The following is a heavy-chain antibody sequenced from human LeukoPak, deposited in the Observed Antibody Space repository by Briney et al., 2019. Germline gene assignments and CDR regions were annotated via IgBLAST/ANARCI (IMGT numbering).Heavy chain of an antibody. J-gene: IGHJ6*02. V-gene: IGHV3-9*01. CDR2: ISWNSGSI. Sequence: PGGSLRLSCAGSGFIFNNYAMHWVRQPPGKGLEWVSGISWNSGSIDYADSVKGRFTISKDNAKNSLYLQMNSLRAEDTALYHCARNNGMDVWGQGTTVIVSS. CDR1: GFIFNNYA. CDR3: ARNNGMDV.